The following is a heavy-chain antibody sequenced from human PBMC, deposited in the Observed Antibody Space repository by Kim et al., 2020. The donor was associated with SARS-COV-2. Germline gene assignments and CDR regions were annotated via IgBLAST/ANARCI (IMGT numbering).Heavy chain of an antibody. CDR2: ISHDGSIQ. V-gene: IGHV3-30*18. CDR1: GFTFSNYG. J-gene: IGHJ4*02. D-gene: IGHD5-12*01. Sequence: GGSLRLSCAVSGFTFSNYGMHWVRQAPGKGLEWVAVISHDGSIQYYADSVKGRFTVSRDNSENTMFLQMNSLRLEDTAMYHCAKDTNGDDWAYWGQGTLVTVSS. CDR3: AKDTNGDDWAY.